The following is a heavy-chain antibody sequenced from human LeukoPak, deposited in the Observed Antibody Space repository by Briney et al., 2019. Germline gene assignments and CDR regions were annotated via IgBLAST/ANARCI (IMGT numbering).Heavy chain of an antibody. D-gene: IGHD1-26*01. V-gene: IGHV3-23*01. CDR2: ITGSGGKT. CDR1: GFTFSSYA. J-gene: IGHJ6*02. Sequence: PGGSLRLSCAISGFTFSSYAMTWVRKAPGKGLEWVSAITGSGGKTYYADSVKGRFTISRDNAKNTLYLQMNSLRAEDSAVYYCAKASGDYPLYYYNMDVWGQGTTVSVSS. CDR3: AKASGDYPLYYYNMDV.